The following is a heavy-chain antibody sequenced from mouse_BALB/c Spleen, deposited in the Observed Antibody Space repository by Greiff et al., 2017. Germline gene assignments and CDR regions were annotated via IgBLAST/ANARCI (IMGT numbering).Heavy chain of an antibody. Sequence: EVQLQQSGPELVKPGASVKISCKASGYSFTGYYMHWVKQSHVKSLEWIGRINPYNGATSYNQNFKDKASLTVDKSSSTAYMELHSLTSEDSAVYYCARGNGNYPDYWGQGTTLTVSS. J-gene: IGHJ2*01. D-gene: IGHD2-1*01. CDR3: ARGNGNYPDY. V-gene: IGHV1-26*01. CDR1: GYSFTGYY. CDR2: INPYNGAT.